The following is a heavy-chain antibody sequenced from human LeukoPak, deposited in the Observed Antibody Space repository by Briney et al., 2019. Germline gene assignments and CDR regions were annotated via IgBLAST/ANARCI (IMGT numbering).Heavy chain of an antibody. CDR1: GGSISSAPYY. J-gene: IGHJ4*02. CDR3: AREGYYYDSSGPIDY. V-gene: IGHV4-31*03. CDR2: ISHSGNT. Sequence: SETLSLTCTVSGGSISSAPYYWSWIRQRPGRGLEWMGYISHSGNTYYNPSLKSRLNISADTSRNQFSLKLRSVTAADTALYFCAREGYYYDSSGPIDYWGQGTRVTVSS. D-gene: IGHD3-22*01.